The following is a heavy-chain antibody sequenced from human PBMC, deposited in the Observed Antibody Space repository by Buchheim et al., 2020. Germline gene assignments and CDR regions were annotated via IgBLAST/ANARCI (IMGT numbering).Heavy chain of an antibody. CDR2: IWYDGSYK. Sequence: QVQLVESRGGVVQPGRSLRLSCAASGFTFSSFGMHWVRQAPGKGLEWVALIWYDGSYKFYADSVKGRFTISRDNSRNTLYLQMNSLRAEDTAVYYCARVSAFCGGDCYSLDSWGQGTL. CDR3: ARVSAFCGGDCYSLDS. V-gene: IGHV3-33*01. D-gene: IGHD2-21*02. CDR1: GFTFSSFG. J-gene: IGHJ4*02.